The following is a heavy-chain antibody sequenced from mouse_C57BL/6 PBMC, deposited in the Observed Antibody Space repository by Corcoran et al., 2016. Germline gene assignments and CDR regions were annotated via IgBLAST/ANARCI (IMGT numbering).Heavy chain of an antibody. D-gene: IGHD1-1*01. V-gene: IGHV3-6*01. CDR3: SRRDTTSFDY. J-gene: IGHJ2*01. CDR2: ISYDGSN. CDR1: GYCITIGYY. Sequence: DVQHQEAGPGLVKPYQSLFLTSSVSGYCITIGYYWNWIRQFPGKKLECMGYISYDGSNNYNPSLKNLISITRDTSKNQFFLKLNSVTTDDTATYYWSRRDTTSFDYLGQGTTLTVSS.